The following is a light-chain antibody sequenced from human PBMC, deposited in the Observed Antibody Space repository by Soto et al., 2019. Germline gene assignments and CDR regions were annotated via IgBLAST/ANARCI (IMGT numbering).Light chain of an antibody. J-gene: IGKJ5*01. CDR1: QSLSTS. CDR2: DAF. CDR3: QQRAYWPVT. Sequence: EVVLTQSPATLSLSPGERAALSCRASQSLSTSLSWYQQKPGHPPRLLIYDAFNRATGIPARFSGSGSGTEFTLTISGLEAEDFAVYYCQQRAYWPVTFGQGTRLDIK. V-gene: IGKV3-11*01.